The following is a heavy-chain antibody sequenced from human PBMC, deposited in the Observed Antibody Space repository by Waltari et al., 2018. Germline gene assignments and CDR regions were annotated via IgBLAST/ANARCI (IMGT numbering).Heavy chain of an antibody. CDR1: GYTFTGYY. J-gene: IGHJ3*02. D-gene: IGHD7-27*01. V-gene: IGHV1-2*06. CDR3: ARHQNWGSDDAFDI. Sequence: QVQLVQSGAEVKKPGASVKVSCKASGYTFTGYYMHWVRQAPGQGLEWMGRINPNRGGTNYAQKFQGRVTMTRDTSISTAYMELSRLRSDDTAVYYCARHQNWGSDDAFDIWGQGTMVTVSS. CDR2: INPNRGGT.